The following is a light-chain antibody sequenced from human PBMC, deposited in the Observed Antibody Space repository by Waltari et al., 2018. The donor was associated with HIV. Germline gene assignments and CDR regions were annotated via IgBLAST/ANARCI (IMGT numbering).Light chain of an antibody. V-gene: IGLV1-44*01. Sequence: QSVLSQAPSASGTPGQSVAIHCSGRTSHIGSLAVNWYQQLPGTAPKLLIPTNDQRPSGVPDRFSGSKSGTSASLAISGLQSADESDYYCATWDDSLNGPVFGGGTKLTVL. CDR3: ATWDDSLNGPV. CDR2: TND. CDR1: TSHIGSLA. J-gene: IGLJ2*01.